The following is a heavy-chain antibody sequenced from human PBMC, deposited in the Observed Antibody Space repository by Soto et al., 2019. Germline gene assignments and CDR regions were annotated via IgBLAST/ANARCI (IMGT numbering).Heavy chain of an antibody. J-gene: IGHJ5*02. CDR3: ARGGTSYNNNWFEP. V-gene: IGHV4-59*01. CDR2: IYYSGST. CDR1: VVSISSYY. Sequence: PSETLSLTCTFSVVSISSYYWSCIRHPPGKGLEWIGYIYYSGSTNYNPSLKSRVTISVDTSKNQFSLKLSSVTAADTAVYYCARGGTSYNNNWFEPWGQGTLVIVS. D-gene: IGHD4-4*01.